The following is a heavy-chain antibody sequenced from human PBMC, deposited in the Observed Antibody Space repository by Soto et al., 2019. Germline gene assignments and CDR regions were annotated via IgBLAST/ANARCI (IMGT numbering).Heavy chain of an antibody. Sequence: SGPTLVNPTQTLTLTCTFSGFSLTTVGMHVSWIRQPPGKALEWLARIDWDDDKWYSPSLKTRLTISKDTSKNRVVLTMTNMDPGDTATYYCARMTTTNSFAFWGQGTLVTVSS. CDR3: ARMTTTNSFAF. CDR1: GFSLTTVGMH. CDR2: IDWDDDK. D-gene: IGHD4-4*01. J-gene: IGHJ4*02. V-gene: IGHV2-70*04.